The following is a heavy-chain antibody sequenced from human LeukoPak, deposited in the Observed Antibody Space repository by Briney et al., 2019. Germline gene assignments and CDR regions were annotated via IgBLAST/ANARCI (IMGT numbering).Heavy chain of an antibody. J-gene: IGHJ4*02. CDR1: GFTFRSYA. D-gene: IGHD1-26*01. CDR2: MSGSGDRT. V-gene: IGHV3-23*01. CDR3: ARDRMGAILFFGY. Sequence: GGSLRLSCAASGFTFRSYAMNWVRQAPGKGLEWVSAMSGSGDRTYYADSVKGRFTISRDNSKNTLYLQMNSLRAEDTAVYYCARDRMGAILFFGYWGQGTLVTVSS.